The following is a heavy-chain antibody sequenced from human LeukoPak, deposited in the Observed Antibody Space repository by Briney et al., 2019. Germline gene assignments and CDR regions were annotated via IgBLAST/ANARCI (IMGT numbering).Heavy chain of an antibody. CDR3: ARNSENTYYDFWSGYYYFDY. Sequence: ASVKVSCKASGYSFTSYGISWVRQAPGQGLEWMGWISAYNGNTNYAHKLQGRVTMTTDPSTSTAYMELRSLRSDDTAVYYCARNSENTYYDFWSGYYYFDYWGQGTLVTVSS. J-gene: IGHJ4*02. CDR2: ISAYNGNT. CDR1: GYSFTSYG. V-gene: IGHV1-18*01. D-gene: IGHD3-3*01.